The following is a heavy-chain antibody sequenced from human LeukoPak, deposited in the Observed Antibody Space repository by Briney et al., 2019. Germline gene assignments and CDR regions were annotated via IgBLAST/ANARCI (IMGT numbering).Heavy chain of an antibody. D-gene: IGHD2-2*01. CDR1: GFTFSSYA. CDR2: ISGSGGST. Sequence: PGGSLRLSCAASGFTFSSYAMSWVRQAPGKGLELVSAISGSGGSTYYADSVKGRFTISRDNSKNTLYLQMNSLRAEDTAVYYCAHDIVVVPAAIPLGDYWGQGTLVTVSS. J-gene: IGHJ4*02. CDR3: AHDIVVVPAAIPLGDY. V-gene: IGHV3-23*01.